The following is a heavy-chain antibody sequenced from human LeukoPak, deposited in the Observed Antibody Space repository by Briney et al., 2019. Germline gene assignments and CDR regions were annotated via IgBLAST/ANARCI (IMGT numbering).Heavy chain of an antibody. V-gene: IGHV4-39*01. CDR1: GGSISSNTYF. CDR2: IRYSGST. CDR3: ATSDTVSTYNWFDP. Sequence: SETLSLTCNVSGGSISSNTYFWDWIRRPPGKGLEWIGSIRYSGSTYYNPSLKSRVTISVDTSKNQFSLNLSSLTAADTAVYYCATSDTVSTYNWFDPWGQGTLVTAS. D-gene: IGHD5/OR15-5a*01. J-gene: IGHJ5*02.